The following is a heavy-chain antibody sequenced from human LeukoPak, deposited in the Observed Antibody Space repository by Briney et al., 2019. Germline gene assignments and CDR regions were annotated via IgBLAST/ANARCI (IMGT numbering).Heavy chain of an antibody. Sequence: ASVKVSCKTSGYTFTDYYMHWVRQAPGQGLEWMGWISAYNGNTNYAQKLQGRVTMTTDTSTSTAYMELRSLRSDDTAVYYCARGNYPYWYFDLWGRGTLVTVSS. CDR1: GYTFTDYY. V-gene: IGHV1-18*04. CDR3: ARGNYPYWYFDL. D-gene: IGHD1-7*01. J-gene: IGHJ2*01. CDR2: ISAYNGNT.